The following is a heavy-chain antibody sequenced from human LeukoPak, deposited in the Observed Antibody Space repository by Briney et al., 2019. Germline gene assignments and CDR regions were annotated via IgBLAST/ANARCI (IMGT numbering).Heavy chain of an antibody. J-gene: IGHJ4*02. CDR2: INTNTGIP. CDR3: TRNREILTGYFDFDS. Sequence: ASVKVSCKASGYTFANYGLHWVRQAPGQGPEWMGWINTNTGIPTYAQGFTGRFVFSLDTSVSTAYLQISSLKAEDTAVYYCTRNREILTGYFDFDSWGQGTLVTVSS. V-gene: IGHV7-4-1*02. CDR1: GYTFANYG. D-gene: IGHD3-9*01.